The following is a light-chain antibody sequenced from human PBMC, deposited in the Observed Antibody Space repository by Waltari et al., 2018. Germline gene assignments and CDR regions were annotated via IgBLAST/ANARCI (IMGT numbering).Light chain of an antibody. CDR2: DVS. CDR3: SSYISSDTLEL. Sequence: HSALTQPASVSGSPGQSITISCTGTSSDVGGSNYVSWYHQHPGKAPKLMIFDVSYRPSGISNRFSGSKSGNTASLTISGLQAEDEADYYCSSYISSDTLELFGGGTSLTVL. V-gene: IGLV2-14*03. J-gene: IGLJ2*01. CDR1: SSDVGGSNY.